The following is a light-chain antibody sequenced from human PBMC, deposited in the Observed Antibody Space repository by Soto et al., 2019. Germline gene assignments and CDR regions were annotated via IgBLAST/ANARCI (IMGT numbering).Light chain of an antibody. J-gene: IGLJ1*01. V-gene: IGLV2-8*01. CDR2: EVS. Sequence: QSALTQPPSASGSPGQSVTISCTGTSSDVGGYNYVSWYQQHPGKAPKLMIYEVSKRPSGVPGRFSGSKSGNTASLTVSGLKVEVEADYYCSSYEGSNNWVFGTGTKFTF. CDR3: SSYEGSNNWV. CDR1: SSDVGGYNY.